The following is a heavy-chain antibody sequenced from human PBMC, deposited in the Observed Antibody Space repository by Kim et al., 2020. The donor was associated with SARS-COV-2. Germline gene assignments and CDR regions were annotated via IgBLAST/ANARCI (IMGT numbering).Heavy chain of an antibody. CDR2: ISWNSGSI. Sequence: GGSLRLSCAASGFTFGDYAMHWVRQAPGKGLEWVSGISWNSGSIGYADSVKGRFTISRDNAKNSLYLQMNSLRAEDTALYYCAKDITFRYYDFWSGYSYAFDIWGQGTMVTVSS. CDR3: AKDITFRYYDFWSGYSYAFDI. CDR1: GFTFGDYA. D-gene: IGHD3-3*01. V-gene: IGHV3-9*01. J-gene: IGHJ3*02.